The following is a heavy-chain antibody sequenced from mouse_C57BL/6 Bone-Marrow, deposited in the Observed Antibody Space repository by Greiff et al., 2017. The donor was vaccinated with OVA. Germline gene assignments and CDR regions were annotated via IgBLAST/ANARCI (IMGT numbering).Heavy chain of an antibody. D-gene: IGHD3-2*02. Sequence: QVQLKQSGAELVRPGASVKLSCKASGYTFTDYYINWVKQRPGQGLEWIARIYPGSGNTYYNEKFKGKATLTAEKSSSTAYMQLSSLTSEDSAVYFCARRKASVPFAYWGQGTLVTVSA. CDR2: IYPGSGNT. CDR1: GYTFTDYY. J-gene: IGHJ3*01. V-gene: IGHV1-76*01. CDR3: ARRKASVPFAY.